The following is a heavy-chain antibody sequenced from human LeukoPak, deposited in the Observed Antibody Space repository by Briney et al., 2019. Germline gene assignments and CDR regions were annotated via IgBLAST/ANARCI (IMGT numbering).Heavy chain of an antibody. CDR3: ARSDYDISTYYFY. J-gene: IGHJ4*01. D-gene: IGHD3-22*01. V-gene: IGHV1-18*01. CDR2: GSAYNGNT. Sequence: GASEKVSCKAFGYTFSSYGVTWVRQAPGQGPGWLGWGSAYNGNTKYAQKIQGRVSMTTDTSTSTAYMELRSLRSDDTAVYYCARSDYDISTYYFYWGRGALVTVSS. CDR1: GYTFSSYG.